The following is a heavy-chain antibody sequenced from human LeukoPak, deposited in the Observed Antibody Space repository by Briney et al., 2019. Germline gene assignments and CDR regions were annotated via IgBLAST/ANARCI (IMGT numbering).Heavy chain of an antibody. CDR3: ASGGNRATYDY. D-gene: IGHD1-14*01. Sequence: PSETLSLTCTVSGGSISSYYLSWIRQPPGKGLEWIGYIYYSGSTNYNPSLKSRVTISVDTSKNQFFLKLSSVTAADTAVYYCASGGNRATYDYWGQGTLVTVSS. V-gene: IGHV4-59*01. CDR2: IYYSGST. J-gene: IGHJ4*02. CDR1: GGSISSYY.